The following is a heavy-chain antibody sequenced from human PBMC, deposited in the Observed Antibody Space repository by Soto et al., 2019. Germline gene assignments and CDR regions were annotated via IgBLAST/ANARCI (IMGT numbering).Heavy chain of an antibody. CDR2: ISSSSSYI. CDR3: ASYSGYCSSTSCWSSYMDV. J-gene: IGHJ6*03. CDR1: GFTFSSYS. V-gene: IGHV3-21*01. D-gene: IGHD2-2*01. Sequence: GGSLRLSCAASGFTFSSYSMNWVRQAPGKGLEWVSSISSSSSYIYYADSVKGRFTISRDNAKNSLYLQMNSLRAEDTAVYYCASYSGYCSSTSCWSSYMDVWGKGTTVTVSS.